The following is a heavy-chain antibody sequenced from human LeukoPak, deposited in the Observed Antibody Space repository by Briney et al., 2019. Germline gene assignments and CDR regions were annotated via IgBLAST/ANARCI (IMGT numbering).Heavy chain of an antibody. CDR3: ASSLYYDSSGYMRGLYYFDY. CDR2: LSSTSSFI. CDR1: GFTFSDYE. D-gene: IGHD3-22*01. Sequence: GGSLRLSCVASGFTFSDYEMNWVRQAPGQGLEWVSSLSSTSSFIYYADSVKGRFTISRDNAKNSLYLQMNSLTAEDAAVYYCASSLYYDSSGYMRGLYYFDYWGQGTLVTVSS. J-gene: IGHJ4*02. V-gene: IGHV3-21*01.